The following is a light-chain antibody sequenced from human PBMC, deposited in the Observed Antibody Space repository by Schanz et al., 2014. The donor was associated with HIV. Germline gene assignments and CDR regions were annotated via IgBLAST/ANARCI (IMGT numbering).Light chain of an antibody. Sequence: DIVLTQSPATLSVSPGERATLSCRASQSVNTNLAWYQQKPGQAPRLLVYGASTRAAGVPARFSGSGSGTDFTLTISSLQPEDFATYFCQQNVDIPYTFGLGTKVD. CDR3: QQNVDIPYT. V-gene: IGKV3-15*01. CDR2: GAS. J-gene: IGKJ3*01. CDR1: QSVNTN.